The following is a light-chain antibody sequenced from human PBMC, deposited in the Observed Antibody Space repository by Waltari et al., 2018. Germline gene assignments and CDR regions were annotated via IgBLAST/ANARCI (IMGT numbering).Light chain of an antibody. J-gene: IGLJ2*01. Sequence: SYVLTQPPSVSVAPGQTARITWGGNNIGSKNVHWYQQKPGQAPVLVVNHDSDRPSGIPERFSGSNSGNTATLTISRVEAGDEADYYCQVWDSSSDHVVFGGGTKLTVL. CDR2: HDS. CDR3: QVWDSSSDHVV. CDR1: NIGSKN. V-gene: IGLV3-21*02.